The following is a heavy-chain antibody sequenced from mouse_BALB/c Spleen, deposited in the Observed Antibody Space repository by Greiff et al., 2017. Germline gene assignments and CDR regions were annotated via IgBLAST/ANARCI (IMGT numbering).Heavy chain of an antibody. Sequence: EVKVVESGGDLVKPGGSLKLSCAASGFTFSSYGMSWVRQTPDKRLEWVATISSGGSYTYYPDSVKGRFTISRDNAKNTPYLQMSSLKSEDTAMYYCARREDFYYRSFDYWGQGTTLTVSS. CDR1: GFTFSSYG. CDR2: ISSGGSYT. D-gene: IGHD2-14*01. V-gene: IGHV5-6*01. CDR3: ARREDFYYRSFDY. J-gene: IGHJ2*01.